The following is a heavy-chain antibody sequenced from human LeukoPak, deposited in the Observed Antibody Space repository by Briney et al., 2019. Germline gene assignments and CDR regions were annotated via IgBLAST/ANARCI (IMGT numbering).Heavy chain of an antibody. Sequence: SVKVSCKASGYTFTGYYMHRVRQAPGQGLEWMGRIIPILGIANYAQKFQGRVTITADKSTSTAYMELSSLRSEDTAVYYCARELELPQYYFDYWGQGTLVTVSS. D-gene: IGHD1-7*01. CDR1: GYTFTGYY. CDR3: ARELELPQYYFDY. CDR2: IIPILGIA. V-gene: IGHV1-69*04. J-gene: IGHJ4*02.